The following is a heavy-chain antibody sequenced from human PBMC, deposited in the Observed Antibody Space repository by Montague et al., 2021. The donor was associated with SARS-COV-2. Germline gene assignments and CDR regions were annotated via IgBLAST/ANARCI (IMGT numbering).Heavy chain of an antibody. CDR2: XYWDDDK. CDR3: AHKTGLRYFDWLFQTNPTGGYFDL. CDR1: GFSLSTSGVG. Sequence: PALVKPTQTLTLTCTFSGFSLSTSGVGVGWIRQPPGKALEWLALXYWDDDKRYSPSLKSRLTITKDTSKNQVVLTMTNMDLVDTATYYCAHKTGLRYFDWLFQTNPTGGYFDLWGRGTLVTVSS. D-gene: IGHD3-9*01. V-gene: IGHV2-5*02. J-gene: IGHJ2*01.